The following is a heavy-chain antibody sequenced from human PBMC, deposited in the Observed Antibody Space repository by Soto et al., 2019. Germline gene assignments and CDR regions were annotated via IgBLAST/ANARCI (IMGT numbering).Heavy chain of an antibody. CDR1: GFTFSSYA. Sequence: GGSLRLSCAASGFTFSSYAMHWVRQAPGKGLEYVSAISSNGGSTYYANSVKGRFTISRDNSKNTLYLQMGSLRAEDMAVYYCAREGMPRKYQLLWYYYYMDVWGKGTTVTVSS. V-gene: IGHV3-64*01. J-gene: IGHJ6*03. CDR2: ISSNGGST. CDR3: AREGMPRKYQLLWYYYYMDV. D-gene: IGHD2-2*01.